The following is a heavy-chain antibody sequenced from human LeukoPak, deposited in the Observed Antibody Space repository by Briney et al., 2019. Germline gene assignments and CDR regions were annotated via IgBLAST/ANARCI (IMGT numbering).Heavy chain of an antibody. J-gene: IGHJ5*02. V-gene: IGHV4-34*01. CDR3: AGATRGGYKLGWLDP. Sequence: VSLRLSCAASGFTFSNAWMSWVRQSPGKGREWWGEINHGGSTNYNPSLKTRVTISVATSKNQFSLKLRYAAAADTAVYYCAGATRGGYKLGWLDPWGQGTLVTVSS. D-gene: IGHD5-24*01. CDR1: GFTFSNAW. CDR2: INHGGST.